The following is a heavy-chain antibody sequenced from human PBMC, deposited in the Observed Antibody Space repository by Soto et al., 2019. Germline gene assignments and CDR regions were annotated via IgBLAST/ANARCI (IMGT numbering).Heavy chain of an antibody. J-gene: IGHJ5*02. CDR3: ARGVCSGGSCYGINRNWFDP. CDR1: GYTFTSYD. CDR2: MNPNSGNT. D-gene: IGHD2-15*01. V-gene: IGHV1-8*01. Sequence: QVQLVQSGAEVKKPGASVKVSCKASGYTFTSYDINWVRQATGQGLEWMGWMNPNSGNTGYAQKFQGRVTMTRNTSISTAYMELSSLRSEDTAVYYCARGVCSGGSCYGINRNWFDPWGQGTLVTVSS.